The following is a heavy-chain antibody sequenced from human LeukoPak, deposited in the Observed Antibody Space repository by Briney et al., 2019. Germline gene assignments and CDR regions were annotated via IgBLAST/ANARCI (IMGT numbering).Heavy chain of an antibody. V-gene: IGHV3-30*02. Sequence: PGGSLRLSCAASGFTFSSYGMHWVRQAPGKGLEWVAFIRYDGSNKYYADSVKGRFTISRDNSKNTLYLQMNSLRAEDTAVYYCAKEPYCSGTSCHLYYFDYWGQGTLVTVSS. CDR2: IRYDGSNK. CDR1: GFTFSSYG. D-gene: IGHD2-2*01. CDR3: AKEPYCSGTSCHLYYFDY. J-gene: IGHJ4*02.